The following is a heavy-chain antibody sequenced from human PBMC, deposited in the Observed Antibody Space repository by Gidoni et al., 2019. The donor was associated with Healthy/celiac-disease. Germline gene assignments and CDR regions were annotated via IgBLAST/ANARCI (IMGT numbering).Heavy chain of an antibody. CDR1: GSTFSSYA. V-gene: IGHV3-30-3*01. CDR3: ARDGHVLRFLEWSLYEYGMDV. CDR2: ISYDGSNK. Sequence: QVQLVESGGGLVQPGRSLRRSCAASGSTFSSYAMPWVRQAPGKGLEWVAVISYDGSNKYYADSVKGRFTISRDNSKNTLYLQMNSLRAEDTAVYYCARDGHVLRFLEWSLYEYGMDVWGQGTTVTVSS. D-gene: IGHD3-3*01. J-gene: IGHJ6*02.